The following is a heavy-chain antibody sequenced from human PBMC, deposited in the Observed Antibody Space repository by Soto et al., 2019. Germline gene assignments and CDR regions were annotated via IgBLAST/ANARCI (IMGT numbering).Heavy chain of an antibody. CDR1: GYTFTSYD. V-gene: IGHV1-8*01. CDR2: MNPNSGNT. D-gene: IGHD6-13*01. Sequence: ASVKVSCKASGYTFTSYDINWVRQATGQGLEWMGWMNPNSGNTGYAQKFQGRVTMTRNTSISTAYMELSSLRSEDTAMYYCARAAAGRSYYYYGMDVWGQGTTVTVSS. J-gene: IGHJ6*02. CDR3: ARAAAGRSYYYYGMDV.